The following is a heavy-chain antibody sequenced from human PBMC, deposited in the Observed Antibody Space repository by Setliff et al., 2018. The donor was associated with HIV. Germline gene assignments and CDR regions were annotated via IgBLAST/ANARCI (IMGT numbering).Heavy chain of an antibody. J-gene: IGHJ5*02. CDR3: AIDHVTNIAESGYGYTRIDP. Sequence: SETLSLTCTVSGGSISSHFWSWIRQPPGKGLEWIGQIYMRGGTDYNPSLEGRVTISLDTSKNQFSLKLTSVTAADTAVYYCAIDHVTNIAESGYGYTRIDPWGPGISVTVSS. V-gene: IGHV4-4*08. CDR2: IYMRGGT. D-gene: IGHD5-18*01. CDR1: GGSISSHF.